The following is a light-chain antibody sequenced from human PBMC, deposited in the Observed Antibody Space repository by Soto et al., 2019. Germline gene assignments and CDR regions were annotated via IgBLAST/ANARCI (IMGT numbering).Light chain of an antibody. CDR3: QQFNVYPLT. V-gene: IGKV1-9*01. Sequence: DIQLTQSPSFLSASVGDRVTITCRASQGIRDFLAWYQQKPGKAPKLLIYAASTLQAGVPTRFSVFASVTEFTLTISNLQPADSATYYCQQFNVYPLTFGGGTKVEIK. CDR1: QGIRDF. CDR2: AAS. J-gene: IGKJ4*01.